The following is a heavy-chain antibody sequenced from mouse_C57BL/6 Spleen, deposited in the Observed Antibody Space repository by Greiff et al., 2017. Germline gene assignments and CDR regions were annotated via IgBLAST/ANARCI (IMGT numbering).Heavy chain of an antibody. J-gene: IGHJ1*03. CDR2: SRNKANDYTT. D-gene: IGHD1-1*01. CDR3: ARNYYGSSYWDFDV. CDR1: GFTFSDVY. Sequence: EVKLVESGGGLVQSGRSLRVSCTTSGFTFSDVYMEWVRQAPGKGLEWIAASRNKANDYTTEYSASVKGRFIVSRDTSQSILYLQMNALRTEDTAIYYCARNYYGSSYWDFDVWGTGTTVTVSS. V-gene: IGHV7-1*01.